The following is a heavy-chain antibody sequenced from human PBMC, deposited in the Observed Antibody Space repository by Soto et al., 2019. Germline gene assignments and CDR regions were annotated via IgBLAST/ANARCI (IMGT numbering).Heavy chain of an antibody. CDR2: IYYSGST. Sequence: SETLSLTCTVSGGSISSYYWSWIRQPPGKGLEWIGYIYYSGSTNYNPSLKSRVTISVDTSKNQFSLKLSPVTAADTAVYYCARHVVATIYFDYWGQGTLVTVSS. CDR3: ARHVVATIYFDY. CDR1: GGSISSYY. J-gene: IGHJ4*02. V-gene: IGHV4-59*01. D-gene: IGHD5-12*01.